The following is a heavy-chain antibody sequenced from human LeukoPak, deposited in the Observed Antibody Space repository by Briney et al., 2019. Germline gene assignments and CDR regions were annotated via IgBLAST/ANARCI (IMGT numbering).Heavy chain of an antibody. CDR3: ARGPYDSGSQLLNWFDP. D-gene: IGHD3-10*01. CDR1: GFTFSSYA. CDR2: FRGSGGST. Sequence: PGGSLRLSCAASGFTFSSYAMSWVRQPPGKGLEWVSAFRGSGGSTYYADSVKGRFTISRDNSKNTLYLQMGSLRSEDMAVYYCARGPYDSGSQLLNWFDPWGQGTLVTVSS. J-gene: IGHJ5*02. V-gene: IGHV3-23*01.